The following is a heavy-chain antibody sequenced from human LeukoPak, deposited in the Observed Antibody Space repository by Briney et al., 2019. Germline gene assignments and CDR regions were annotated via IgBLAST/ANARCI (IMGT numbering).Heavy chain of an antibody. CDR2: ISAYNGNT. Sequence: ASVKVSCKASGGTFSSYAISWVRQAPGQGLEWMGWISAYNGNTNYAQKLQGRVTMTTDTSTSTAYMELRSLRSDDTAVYYCARDDRWELLFDYWGQGTLVTVSS. CDR3: ARDDRWELLFDY. J-gene: IGHJ4*02. D-gene: IGHD1-26*01. CDR1: GGTFSSYA. V-gene: IGHV1-18*01.